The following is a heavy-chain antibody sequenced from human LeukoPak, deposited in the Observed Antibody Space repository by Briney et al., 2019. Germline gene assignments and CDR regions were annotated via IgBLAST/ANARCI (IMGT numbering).Heavy chain of an antibody. V-gene: IGHV1-18*01. CDR3: ARARVAYCGGDCYFGN. D-gene: IGHD2-21*02. Sequence: GASVKVSCXASGYTFTSYGISWVRRAPGQGLEWMGWISAYNGNTNYAQKLQGRVTMTTDTSTSTAYMELRSLRSDDTAVYYCARARVAYCGGDCYFGNWGQGTLVTVSS. CDR2: ISAYNGNT. CDR1: GYTFTSYG. J-gene: IGHJ4*02.